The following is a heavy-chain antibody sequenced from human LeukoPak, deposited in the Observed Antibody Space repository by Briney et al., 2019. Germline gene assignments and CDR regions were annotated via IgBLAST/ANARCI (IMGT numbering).Heavy chain of an antibody. V-gene: IGHV1-58*02. J-gene: IGHJ3*02. D-gene: IGHD3-3*01. CDR1: GFTFTSSA. CDR2: IVVCSGTT. CDR3: AAREWLLADAFDI. Sequence: ASVKVSCKASGFTFTSSAMQWVRQARGQRGEGIGCIVVCSGTTNYAQKFQERVTITRDMSTSTAYMELSSLRSEDTAVYYCAAREWLLADAFDIWGQGTMVTVSS.